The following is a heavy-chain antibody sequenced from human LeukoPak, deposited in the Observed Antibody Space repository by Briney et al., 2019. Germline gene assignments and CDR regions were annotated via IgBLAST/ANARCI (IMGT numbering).Heavy chain of an antibody. CDR2: IIPIFGTA. J-gene: IGHJ4*02. CDR1: GGTFSSYA. D-gene: IGHD5-24*01. CDR3: AKVKMATIYYFDY. V-gene: IGHV1-69*13. Sequence: SVKVSCKASGGTFSSYAISWVRQAPGQGLEWMGGIIPIFGTANYAQKFQGRVTITADESTSTAYMELSSLRSEDTAVYYCAKVKMATIYYFDYWGQGTLVTVSS.